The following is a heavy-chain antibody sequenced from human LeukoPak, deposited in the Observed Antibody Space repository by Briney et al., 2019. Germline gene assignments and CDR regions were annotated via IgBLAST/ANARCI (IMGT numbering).Heavy chain of an antibody. Sequence: GGSLRLSCTSYGCTFGDYAMSWVRQAPGKGLEWVSAISGSGGSTYYADSVKGRFTISRDNSKNTLYLQMNSLRAEDTAVYYCAKRDGGYWGQGTLVTVSS. CDR1: GCTFGDYA. V-gene: IGHV3-23*01. CDR2: ISGSGGST. CDR3: AKRDGGY. J-gene: IGHJ4*02. D-gene: IGHD3-10*01.